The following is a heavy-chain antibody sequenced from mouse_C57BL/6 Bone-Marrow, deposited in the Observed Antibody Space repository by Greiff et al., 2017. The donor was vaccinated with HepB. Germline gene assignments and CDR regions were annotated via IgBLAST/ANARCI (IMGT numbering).Heavy chain of an antibody. CDR3: AREWAYTSMDY. CDR1: GFTFSSYA. CDR2: ISDGGSYT. D-gene: IGHD3-1*01. Sequence: DVMLVESGGGLVKPGGSLKLSCAASGFTFSSYAMSWVRQTPEKRLEWVATISDGGSYTYYPDNVKGRFTISRDNAKNNLYLQMSHLKSEDTAMYYCAREWAYTSMDYWGQGTSVTVSS. J-gene: IGHJ4*01. V-gene: IGHV5-4*01.